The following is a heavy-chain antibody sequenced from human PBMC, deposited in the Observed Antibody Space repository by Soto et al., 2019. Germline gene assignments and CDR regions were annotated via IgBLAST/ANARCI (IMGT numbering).Heavy chain of an antibody. CDR3: ATTGVDYDFWSGYLYFDY. J-gene: IGHJ4*02. CDR1: GYTFTSYD. D-gene: IGHD3-3*01. Sequence: ASVKVSCKASGYTFTSYDINWVRQATGQGLEWMGWMNPNSGNTGYAQKLQGRVTMTRNTSISTAYMELSSLRSEDTAVYYCATTGVDYDFWSGYLYFDYWGQGTLVTVSS. V-gene: IGHV1-8*01. CDR2: MNPNSGNT.